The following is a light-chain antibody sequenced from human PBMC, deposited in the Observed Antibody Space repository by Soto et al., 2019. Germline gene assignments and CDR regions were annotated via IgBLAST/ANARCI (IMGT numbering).Light chain of an antibody. V-gene: IGKV3-20*01. CDR3: QQDGSSRLT. CDR2: GAS. Sequence: EMVMTQSPGTLSLSPGERATLSCRASQIVSSSYLAWYQQKPGQAPRLLIYGASSRATGIPDRFSGSGSGTDFTLTISRLEAEDFAVYYCQQDGSSRLTFGGGTKVEIK. CDR1: QIVSSSY. J-gene: IGKJ4*01.